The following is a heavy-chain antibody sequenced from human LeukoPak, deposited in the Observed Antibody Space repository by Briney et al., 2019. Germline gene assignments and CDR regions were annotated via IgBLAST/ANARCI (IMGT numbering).Heavy chain of an antibody. CDR3: ARGRSTGYPYYFGY. D-gene: IGHD5-12*01. V-gene: IGHV1-8*03. CDR1: GYTFTSYD. J-gene: IGHJ4*02. Sequence: ASVKVSCKASGYTFTSYDINWVRQATGQGLEWMGWMNPNSGSTGYAQKFQGRVTITRNTSISTAYMEPSGLRSEDTAVYYCARGRSTGYPYYFGYWGQGTLVTVSS. CDR2: MNPNSGST.